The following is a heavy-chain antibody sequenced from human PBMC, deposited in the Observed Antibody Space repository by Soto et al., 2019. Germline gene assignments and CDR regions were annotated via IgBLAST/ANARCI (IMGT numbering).Heavy chain of an antibody. V-gene: IGHV4-59*01. Sequence: SETLSLTCTVSGGSISSYYWSWIRQPPGKGLEWIGYIYCSGSTNYNPSLKSRVTISVDTSKNQFSLKLSSVTAADTAVYYCARAITGTMRWFDPWGQGXLVTVYS. D-gene: IGHD1-7*01. CDR3: ARAITGTMRWFDP. CDR2: IYCSGST. J-gene: IGHJ5*02. CDR1: GGSISSYY.